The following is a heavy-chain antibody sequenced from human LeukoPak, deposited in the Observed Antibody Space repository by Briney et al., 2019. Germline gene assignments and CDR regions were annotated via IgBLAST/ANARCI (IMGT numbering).Heavy chain of an antibody. D-gene: IGHD3-3*01. V-gene: IGHV3-20*04. CDR1: GFTFDDYG. CDR2: INWDGGST. J-gene: IGHJ3*02. CDR3: ARDRGYDFWSGYII. Sequence: PGGSLRLSCAASGFTFDDYGMSWVRLAPGKGLGWVSGINWDGGSTGYEDPVKGRFPISRDNAKKPLYLQMNSLRAEDTGLYYCARDRGYDFWSGYIIWGQGTMVTVSS.